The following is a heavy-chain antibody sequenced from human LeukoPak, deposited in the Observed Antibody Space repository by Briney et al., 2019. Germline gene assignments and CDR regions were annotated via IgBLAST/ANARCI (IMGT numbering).Heavy chain of an antibody. CDR1: GFTFSGSA. D-gene: IGHD3-22*01. V-gene: IGHV3-73*01. CDR3: AGSRIVVDHIDY. Sequence: PGGSLRLSCAASGFTFSGSAMHWVRQASGKGLEWVGRIRSKANSYATAYAASVKGRFTISRDDSKNTAYLQMNSLKTEDTAVYYCAGSRIVVDHIDYWGQGTLVTVSS. J-gene: IGHJ4*02. CDR2: IRSKANSYAT.